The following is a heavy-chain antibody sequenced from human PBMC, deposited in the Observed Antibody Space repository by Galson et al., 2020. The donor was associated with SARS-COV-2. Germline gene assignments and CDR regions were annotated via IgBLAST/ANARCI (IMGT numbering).Heavy chain of an antibody. Sequence: SETLSLTCTVSGGPISSYYWSWIRQPPGKGLEWIGYIYYSGSTNYNPSLKSRVTISVDTSKNQFSLKLSSVTAADTAVYYCARGGTGSYCGGDCYSLWFDPWGQGTLVTVSS. V-gene: IGHV4-59*01. J-gene: IGHJ5*02. CDR1: GGPISSYY. CDR2: IYYSGST. D-gene: IGHD2-21*02. CDR3: ARGGTGSYCGGDCYSLWFDP.